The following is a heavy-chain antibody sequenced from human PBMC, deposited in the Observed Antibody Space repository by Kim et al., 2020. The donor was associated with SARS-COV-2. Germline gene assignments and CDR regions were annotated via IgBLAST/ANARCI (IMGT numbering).Heavy chain of an antibody. V-gene: IGHV5-51*01. CDR1: GYSFTSYW. J-gene: IGHJ6*02. CDR2: IYPGDSDT. D-gene: IGHD3-3*01. Sequence: GESLKISCKGSGYSFTSYWIGWVRQMPGKGLEWMGIIYPGDSDTRYSPSFQGQVTISADKSISTAYLQWSSLKASDTAMYYCARLKVDYDFWSGYYAHYYYYGMDVWAKGPRSPSP. CDR3: ARLKVDYDFWSGYYAHYYYYGMDV.